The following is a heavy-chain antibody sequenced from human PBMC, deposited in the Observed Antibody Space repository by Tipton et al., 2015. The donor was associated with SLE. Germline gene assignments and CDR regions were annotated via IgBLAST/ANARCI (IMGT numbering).Heavy chain of an antibody. V-gene: IGHV3-23*01. CDR1: GFTFSSYA. J-gene: IGHJ4*02. Sequence: SLRLSCAASGFTFSSYAMPWVRQAPGKGLEWVSAISGSGGSTYYADSVQGRFTISRDNSKNTLYLQMNSLRAEDTAVYYCANVLWPGIAVAGSTGGVDYWGQGTLVTVSS. CDR2: ISGSGGST. CDR3: ANVLWPGIAVAGSTGGVDY. D-gene: IGHD6-19*01.